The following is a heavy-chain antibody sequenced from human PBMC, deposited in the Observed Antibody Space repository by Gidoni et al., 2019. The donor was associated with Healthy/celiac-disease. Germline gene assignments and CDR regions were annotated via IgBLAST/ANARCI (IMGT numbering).Heavy chain of an antibody. CDR2: INPSGGST. CDR1: GYTFTSYY. Sequence: QVQLVQSGAEVKKPGASVKGSCKAAGYTFTSYYMHWVRQAPGQGLEWMGIINPSGGSTSYAQKFQGRVTMTRDTSTSTVYMELSSLRSEDTAVYYCARAGIAVAGAGDAFDIWGQGTMVTVSS. CDR3: ARAGIAVAGAGDAFDI. J-gene: IGHJ3*02. V-gene: IGHV1-46*03. D-gene: IGHD6-19*01.